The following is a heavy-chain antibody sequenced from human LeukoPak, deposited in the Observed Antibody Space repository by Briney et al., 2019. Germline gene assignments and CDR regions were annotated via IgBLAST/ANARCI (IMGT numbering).Heavy chain of an antibody. Sequence: SETLSLTCAVYGGSFSGYYWSWIRQPPGKGLEWIGEINHSGSTNYNPSLMSRVTISVDTSKNQFSLKLSSVTAADTAVYYCARVGLWFGESLFDYWGQGTLVTVSS. CDR1: GGSFSGYY. V-gene: IGHV4-34*01. CDR3: ARVGLWFGESLFDY. J-gene: IGHJ4*02. CDR2: INHSGST. D-gene: IGHD3-10*01.